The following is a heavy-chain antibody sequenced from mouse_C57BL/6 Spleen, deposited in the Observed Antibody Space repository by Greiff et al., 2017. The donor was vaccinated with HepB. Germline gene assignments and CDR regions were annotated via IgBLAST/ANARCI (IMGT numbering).Heavy chain of an antibody. D-gene: IGHD1-1*01. J-gene: IGHJ4*01. CDR3: AREGYYGSSYDAMDY. Sequence: DVHLVESGPELVKPGDSVKISCKAPGYSFTGYFMNWVMQSHGKSLEWIGRINPYNGDTFYNQKFKGKATLTVDKSSSTAHMELRSLTSEDSAVYYCAREGYYGSSYDAMDYWGQGTSVTVSS. V-gene: IGHV1-20*01. CDR1: GYSFTGYF. CDR2: INPYNGDT.